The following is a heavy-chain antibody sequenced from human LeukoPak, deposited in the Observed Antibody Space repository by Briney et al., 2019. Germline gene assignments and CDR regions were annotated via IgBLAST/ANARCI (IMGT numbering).Heavy chain of an antibody. CDR2: ISSSGYST. J-gene: IGHJ4*02. CDR1: GFTFSTYA. CDR3: AKTEYGYNFDY. V-gene: IGHV3-23*01. D-gene: IGHD5-18*01. Sequence: PGGSLRLSCAASGFTFSTYAMSWVRQVPGKGLEWVSAISSSGYSTYYADSVKGRFTISRDNSKNTLYLQMNSLRVEDTAVYYCAKTEYGYNFDYWGQGPLVTVSS.